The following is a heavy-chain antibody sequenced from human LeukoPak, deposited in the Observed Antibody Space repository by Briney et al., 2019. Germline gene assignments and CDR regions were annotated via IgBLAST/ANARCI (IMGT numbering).Heavy chain of an antibody. CDR2: IYYSGST. D-gene: IGHD3-22*01. J-gene: IGHJ4*02. V-gene: IGHV4-59*08. CDR1: GGSISSYY. Sequence: SETLSLTCTVSGGSISSYYWSWIRQPPGKGLEWIGYIYYSGSTNYNPSLKSRVTISVDTSKNQFSLKLSSVTAADTAVYYCARTPLGDDSSGYFEWGQGTLVTVSS. CDR3: ARTPLGDDSSGYFE.